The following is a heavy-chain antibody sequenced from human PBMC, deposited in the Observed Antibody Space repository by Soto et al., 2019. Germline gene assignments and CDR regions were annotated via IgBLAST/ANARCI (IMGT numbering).Heavy chain of an antibody. Sequence: AVKVSCKASGGTFSSYAISWVRQAPGQGLEWMGGIIPIFGTANYAQKFQGRVTITADKSTSTAYMELSSLRSEDTAVYYCSLAYCGGDCYSGAFDIWGQGTLVTV. D-gene: IGHD2-21*02. CDR3: SLAYCGGDCYSGAFDI. V-gene: IGHV1-69*06. J-gene: IGHJ3*02. CDR1: GGTFSSYA. CDR2: IIPIFGTA.